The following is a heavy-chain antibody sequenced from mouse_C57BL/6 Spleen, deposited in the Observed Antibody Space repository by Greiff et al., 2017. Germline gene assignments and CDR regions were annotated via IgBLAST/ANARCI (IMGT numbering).Heavy chain of an antibody. CDR3: ARDGVYYGDYGGQGQAY. V-gene: IGHV1-55*01. Sequence: VQLQQPGAELVKPGASVKLSCKASGYTFTSYWITWVKQRPGQGLEWIGDIYPGSGSTNYNEKFKSKATLTVDTSYSTAYMQLSSLTSEDSAVYSGARDGVYYGDYGGQGQAYWGQGTLVTVSA. CDR2: IYPGSGST. D-gene: IGHD2-13*01. J-gene: IGHJ3*01. CDR1: GYTFTSYW.